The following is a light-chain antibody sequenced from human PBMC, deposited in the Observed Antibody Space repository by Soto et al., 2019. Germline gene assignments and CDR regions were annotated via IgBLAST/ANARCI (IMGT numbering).Light chain of an antibody. Sequence: EIVLMQSPVTLSVSPGERATLSCRASQSVGSRYLAWYQQKSGQAPRLLIYGASSRATGIPDRFSGSGSGTDFTLTISSLEPEDFAVYYCQQYGSSPFTFGQGTRLEIK. CDR1: QSVGSRY. J-gene: IGKJ5*01. V-gene: IGKV3-20*01. CDR2: GAS. CDR3: QQYGSSPFT.